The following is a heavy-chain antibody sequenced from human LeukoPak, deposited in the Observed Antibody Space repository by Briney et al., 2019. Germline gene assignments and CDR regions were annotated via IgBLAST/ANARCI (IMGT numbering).Heavy chain of an antibody. D-gene: IGHD2-2*03. CDR2: IPYDGSNK. V-gene: IGHV3-30*04. CDR1: GFIFSSYA. CDR3: AKDSHWILFDD. Sequence: GGSLRLSCAASGFIFSSYAIHWVRQAPGKGLEWVAVIPYDGSNKYYADSVKGRFTISRDNSKNTLYLQMNSLRDEDTAVYYCAKDSHWILFDDWGQGTLVTVSS. J-gene: IGHJ4*02.